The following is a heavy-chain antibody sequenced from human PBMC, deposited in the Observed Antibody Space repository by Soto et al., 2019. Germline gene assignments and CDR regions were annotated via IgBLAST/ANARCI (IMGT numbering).Heavy chain of an antibody. J-gene: IGHJ4*02. CDR2: IYYSGST. D-gene: IGHD3-22*01. CDR3: ARLHYYDSSGYLDY. CDR1: GGSISSYY. Sequence: PSETLSLTCTVSGGSISSYYWSWIRRPPGKGLEWIGYIYYSGSTNYNPSLKSRVTISVDTSKNQFSLKLSSVTAADTAVYYCARLHYYDSSGYLDYWGQGTLVTVSS. V-gene: IGHV4-59*01.